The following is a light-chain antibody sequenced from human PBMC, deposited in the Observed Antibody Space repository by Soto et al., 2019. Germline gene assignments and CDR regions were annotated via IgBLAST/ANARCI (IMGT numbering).Light chain of an antibody. V-gene: IGLV9-49*01. Sequence: QLVLTQPPSASASLGASVTLTCTLSSGYSNYKVDWYQQRPGKGPRFVMRVGTGGIVGSKGDGIPDRFSVLGSGLNRYLTIKNIQEEDESDYHCGADHASGSNFVYVFGTGTKLTV. CDR1: SGYSNYK. CDR3: GADHASGSNFVYV. CDR2: VGTGGIVG. J-gene: IGLJ1*01.